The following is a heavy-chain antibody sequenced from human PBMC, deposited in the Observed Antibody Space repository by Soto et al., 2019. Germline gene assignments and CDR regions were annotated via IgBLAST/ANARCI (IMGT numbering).Heavy chain of an antibody. D-gene: IGHD6-19*01. CDR1: GFSFSTYW. Sequence: EVQLVESGGGLVHPGGSLRLSCAASGFSFSTYWMSWVRQAPGTGLEWVANIKQDGSETFYVDSLKGRFTISRDNAQNSLHLQMNSLRAEDTAVYYCARDRGSGFLVQDYWGLDVWGQGTTVTVSS. J-gene: IGHJ6*02. CDR2: IKQDGSET. CDR3: ARDRGSGFLVQDYWGLDV. V-gene: IGHV3-7*04.